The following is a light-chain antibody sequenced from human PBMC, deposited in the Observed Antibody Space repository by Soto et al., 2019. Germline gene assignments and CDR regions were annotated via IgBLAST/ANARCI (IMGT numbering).Light chain of an antibody. CDR3: CPSAPGSTYV. J-gene: IGLJ1*01. CDR1: SSDVGAYNS. Sequence: QSVLAQPASVSGSPGQSITISCTGTSSDVGAYNSVSWYQQHPHKAPQVIIYKGTQRPSGVSNRFSGSTSGNAASLTISGLQADDDADYLCCPSAPGSTYVFGSGTKVTVL. CDR2: KGT. V-gene: IGLV2-23*01.